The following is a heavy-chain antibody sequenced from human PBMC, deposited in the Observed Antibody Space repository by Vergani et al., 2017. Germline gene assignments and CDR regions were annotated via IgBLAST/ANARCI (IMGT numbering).Heavy chain of an antibody. CDR2: IYSSGGT. CDR1: GGSISSDNYY. D-gene: IGHD2-2*01. CDR3: ARYCSSTGCYLSSDP. Sequence: QVQLQESGPGLVKPSQTLSLTCTVSGGSISSDNYYWSWIRQPAGKGLEWIGRIYSSGGTNYNPSLKSRVTISIDTSKNQFSLKLTSVTAADTAVYYCARYCSSTGCYLSSDPWSQGTLVTVSS. J-gene: IGHJ5*02. V-gene: IGHV4-61*02.